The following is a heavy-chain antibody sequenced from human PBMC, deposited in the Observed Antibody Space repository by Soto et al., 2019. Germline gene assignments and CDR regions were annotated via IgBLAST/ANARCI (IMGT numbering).Heavy chain of an antibody. CDR1: GGSISSGGYY. CDR2: IYYSGST. Sequence: SETLSLTCTVSGGSISSGGYYWSWIRQHPGKGLEWIGYIYYSGSTYYNPSLKSRVTISVDTSKNQFSLKLSSVTAADTAVCYCARDVQHYGGNAGFDYWGQGTLVTVSS. CDR3: ARDVQHYGGNAGFDY. V-gene: IGHV4-31*02. D-gene: IGHD4-17*01. J-gene: IGHJ4*02.